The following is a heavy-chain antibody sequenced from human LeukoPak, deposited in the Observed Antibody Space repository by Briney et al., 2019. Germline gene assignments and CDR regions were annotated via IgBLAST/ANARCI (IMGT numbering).Heavy chain of an antibody. D-gene: IGHD3-9*01. V-gene: IGHV3-48*04. Sequence: PGGSLRLSCAASGFSFRSYTMNWVRQAPGKGLEWVSYISSGSATIYYADSVKGRFTISRDNAKNSLYLQMNSLRAEDTAVYYCTREFHDLLTGDTYYYYYMDVWGKGTTVTVSS. J-gene: IGHJ6*03. CDR1: GFSFRSYT. CDR2: ISSGSATI. CDR3: TREFHDLLTGDTYYYYYMDV.